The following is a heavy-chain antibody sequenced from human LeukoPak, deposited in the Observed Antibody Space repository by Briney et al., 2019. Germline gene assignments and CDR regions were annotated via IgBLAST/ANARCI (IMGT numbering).Heavy chain of an antibody. D-gene: IGHD4-17*01. V-gene: IGHV3-48*03. CDR3: ASSGVKSVTTHGP. CDR1: GFTFSSYE. J-gene: IGHJ5*02. Sequence: GGSLRLSCAASGFTFSSYEMNWVRQAPGKGLEWVDSVRGRFTISRDDAKSSLYLQMDSLRAEDTAVYYCASSGVKSVTTHGPWGQGTLVTVSS.